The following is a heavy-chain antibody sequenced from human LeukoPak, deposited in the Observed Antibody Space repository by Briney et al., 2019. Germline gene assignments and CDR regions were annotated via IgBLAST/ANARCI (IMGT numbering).Heavy chain of an antibody. V-gene: IGHV4-34*01. CDR1: GGSFSGYY. J-gene: IGHJ4*02. CDR3: ARLETSSGSLSYFDY. CDR2: IYYSGST. Sequence: PSETLSLTCAVYGGSFSGYYWSWIRQPPGKGLEWIGSIYYSGSTYYNPSLKSRVTISVDTSKNQFSLKLSSVTAADTAVYYCARLETSSGSLSYFDYWGQGTLVTVSS. D-gene: IGHD6-19*01.